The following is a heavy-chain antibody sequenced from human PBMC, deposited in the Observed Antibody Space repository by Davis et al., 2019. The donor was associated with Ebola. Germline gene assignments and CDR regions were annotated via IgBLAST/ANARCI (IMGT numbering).Heavy chain of an antibody. CDR3: ARDRWGTPWELDY. D-gene: IGHD1-26*01. CDR2: IYYSGST. J-gene: IGHJ4*02. Sequence: PSETLSLTCTVSGGSISSYYWSWIRQPPGKGLEWIGYIYYSGSTNYNPSLKSRVTISVDTSKNQFSLKLSSVTAADTAVYYCARDRWGTPWELDYWGQGTLVTVSS. CDR1: GGSISSYY. V-gene: IGHV4-59*01.